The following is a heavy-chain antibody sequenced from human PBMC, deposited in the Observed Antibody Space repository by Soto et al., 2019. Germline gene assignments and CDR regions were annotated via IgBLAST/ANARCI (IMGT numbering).Heavy chain of an antibody. CDR3: ARGPDYEGYFDY. CDR2: IILPFGTP. CDR1: GGTFSNYA. J-gene: IGHJ4*02. D-gene: IGHD4-17*01. V-gene: IGHV1-69*13. Sequence: SVKVSFKASGGTFSNYAISWVRQAPGQGLEWMGVIILPFGTPNYAQTFQGRVTITADESMTTAYMELSGLRSEDTAVYYCARGPDYEGYFDYWGRGTLVTVSS.